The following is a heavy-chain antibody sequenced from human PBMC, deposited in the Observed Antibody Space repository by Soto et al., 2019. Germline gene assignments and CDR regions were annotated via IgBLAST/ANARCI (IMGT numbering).Heavy chain of an antibody. D-gene: IGHD3-22*01. Sequence: GASVKVSCKASGYTFTSYGISWVRQAPGQGLEWMGWISAYNGNTNYAQKLQGRVTMTTDTSTSTAYMELRSLRSDDTAVYYCARTYYYDSSGSLGIDWFDPWGQGTLVTVSS. CDR3: ARTYYYDSSGSLGIDWFDP. CDR2: ISAYNGNT. V-gene: IGHV1-18*01. CDR1: GYTFTSYG. J-gene: IGHJ5*02.